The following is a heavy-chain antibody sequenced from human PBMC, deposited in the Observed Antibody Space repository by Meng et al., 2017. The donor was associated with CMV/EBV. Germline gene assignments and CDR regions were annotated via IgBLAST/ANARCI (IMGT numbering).Heavy chain of an antibody. J-gene: IGHJ4*02. CDR1: GFTFSSYA. D-gene: IGHD6-13*01. V-gene: IGHV3-30*04. CDR3: ARDDNQIAGLDY. CDR2: ISYDGSNK. Sequence: GESLKISCAASGFTFSSYAMHWVRQAPGKGLEWVAVISYDGSNKYYADSVKGRFTISRDNSKNTLYLQMNSLRAEDTAVYYCARDDNQIAGLDYRGQGTLVTVSS.